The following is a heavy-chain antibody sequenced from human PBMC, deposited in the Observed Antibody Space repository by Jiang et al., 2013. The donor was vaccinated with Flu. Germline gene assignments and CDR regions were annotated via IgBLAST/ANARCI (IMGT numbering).Heavy chain of an antibody. V-gene: IGHV1-69*02. CDR1: SSYT. Sequence: SSYTISWVRQAPGQGLEWMGRIIPILGIANYAQKFQGRVTITADKSTSTAYMELSSLRSEDTAVYYCARKLAVNCAFDIWGQGTMVTVSS. D-gene: IGHD5-24*01. CDR2: IIPILGIA. CDR3: ARKLAVNCAFDI. J-gene: IGHJ3*02.